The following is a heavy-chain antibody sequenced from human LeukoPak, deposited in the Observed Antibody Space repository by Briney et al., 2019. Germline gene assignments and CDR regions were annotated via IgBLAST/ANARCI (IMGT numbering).Heavy chain of an antibody. CDR3: ARAPRRRDGYKYLRGYYFDY. V-gene: IGHV4-34*01. D-gene: IGHD5-12*01. Sequence: SETLSLTCAVYGGSFSGYYWSWISQPPGKGLEWIGEINHSGSTNYNPSLKSRVTISVDTSKNQFSLKLSSVTAADTAVYYCARAPRRRDGYKYLRGYYFDYWGQGTLVTVSS. CDR2: INHSGST. J-gene: IGHJ4*02. CDR1: GGSFSGYY.